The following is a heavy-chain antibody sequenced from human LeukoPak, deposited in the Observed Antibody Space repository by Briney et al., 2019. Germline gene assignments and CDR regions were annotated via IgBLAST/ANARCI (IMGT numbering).Heavy chain of an antibody. CDR2: IYPGDSDT. Sequence: GEPLKISCKGSGYSFTSYWIGWVRQMPGKGLEWMGIIYPGDSDTRYSPSFQGQVTISADKSISTAYLQWSSLKASDTAMYYCARQRGQPRTSLWFDPWGQGTLVTVSS. CDR1: GYSFTSYW. J-gene: IGHJ5*02. D-gene: IGHD3-16*01. CDR3: ARQRGQPRTSLWFDP. V-gene: IGHV5-51*01.